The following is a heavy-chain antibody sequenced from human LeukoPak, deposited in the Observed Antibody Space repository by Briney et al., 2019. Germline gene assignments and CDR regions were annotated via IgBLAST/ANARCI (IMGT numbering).Heavy chain of an antibody. J-gene: IGHJ4*02. Sequence: GGSLRLSCAASGFTFSSYGMHWVRQAPGKGLEWVAVIWYDGSNKYYADSVKGRFTISRDNSKNTLYLQMNSLRAEDTAVYYCAKEVRKWELPQLLDYWGQGTLVTVSS. CDR3: AKEVRKWELPQLLDY. CDR1: GFTFSSYG. CDR2: IWYDGSNK. D-gene: IGHD1-26*01. V-gene: IGHV3-33*06.